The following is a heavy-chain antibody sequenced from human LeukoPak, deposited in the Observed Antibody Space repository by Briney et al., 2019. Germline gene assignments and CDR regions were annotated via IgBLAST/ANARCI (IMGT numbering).Heavy chain of an antibody. J-gene: IGHJ4*02. CDR3: AKDMTGLLDY. Sequence: GGSLRLSCAASGFTFSNYWFHWVRQAPGKGLVWVSRINPDESTISYADSVKGRFTISRDNAKNTLYLQMSSLRPEDAAVYYCAKDMTGLLDYWGQGALVTVSS. D-gene: IGHD3-16*01. V-gene: IGHV3-74*01. CDR1: GFTFSNYW. CDR2: INPDESTI.